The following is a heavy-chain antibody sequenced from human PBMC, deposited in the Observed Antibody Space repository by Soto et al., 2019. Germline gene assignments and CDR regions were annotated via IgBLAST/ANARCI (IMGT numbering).Heavy chain of an antibody. J-gene: IGHJ4*02. CDR3: ARGDPGIAAAGNFDY. D-gene: IGHD6-13*01. V-gene: IGHV4-31*03. CDR1: GGSISSGGYY. Sequence: SETLSLTCTVSGGSISSGGYYWSWIRQHPGKGLEWIGYIYYSGSTYYNPSLKSRVTISVDTSKNQFSLKLSSVTAADTAVYYCARGDPGIAAAGNFDYWGQGTLVTSPQ. CDR2: IYYSGST.